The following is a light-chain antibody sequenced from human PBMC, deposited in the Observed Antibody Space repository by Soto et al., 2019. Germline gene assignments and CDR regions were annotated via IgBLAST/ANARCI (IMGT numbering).Light chain of an antibody. J-gene: IGLJ2*01. V-gene: IGLV2-14*01. Sequence: QSVLTQPASVSGSPGQSITISCTGTSSDVGGYNYVSWYRQHPGKAPKLMIYDVSNRPSGVSNRFSGSKSGNTASLTISGLQVEDEADYYCSSYSSSSTLVFGGGTKLTVL. CDR3: SSYSSSSTLV. CDR1: SSDVGGYNY. CDR2: DVS.